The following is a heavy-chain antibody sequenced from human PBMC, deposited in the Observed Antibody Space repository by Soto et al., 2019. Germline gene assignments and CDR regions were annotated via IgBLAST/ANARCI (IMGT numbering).Heavy chain of an antibody. CDR2: ISGSGGSP. J-gene: IGHJ3*02. D-gene: IGHD5-18*01. Sequence: GGSLRLSCAASGFTFSSYAMSWVRQAPGKGLEWVSAISGSGGSPYYADSVKGRFTISRDNSKNTLYLQMNSLRAEDTAVYYCAKVSSYGHDAFDIWGQGTMVTVSS. V-gene: IGHV3-23*01. CDR1: GFTFSSYA. CDR3: AKVSSYGHDAFDI.